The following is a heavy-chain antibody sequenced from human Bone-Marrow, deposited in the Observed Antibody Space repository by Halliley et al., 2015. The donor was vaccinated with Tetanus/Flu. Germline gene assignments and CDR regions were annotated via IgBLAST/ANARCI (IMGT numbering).Heavy chain of an antibody. CDR1: GFTLSTYW. CDR2: INQDGSEN. D-gene: IGHD3-22*01. J-gene: IGHJ3*02. Sequence: TASGFTLSTYWMTWVRQAPGKGLEYVANINQDGSENYYVDSVKGRFTISRDNAKNSLYLQMNSLTAEDTAIYYCARGDYNSGDIWGQGTMVTVSS. V-gene: IGHV3-7*03. CDR3: ARGDYNSGDI.